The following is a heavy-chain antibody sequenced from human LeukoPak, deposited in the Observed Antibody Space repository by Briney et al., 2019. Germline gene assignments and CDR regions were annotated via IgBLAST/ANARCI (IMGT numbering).Heavy chain of an antibody. V-gene: IGHV1-2*02. Sequence: ASVKVSCKASGYTFSDYYIHWVRQAPGQGLGWMGWIDPKNGGTNYAQKFRGRVTMTRDTSFTTVYMDLSRLISDDTAVYYCSRGGLHHGFDYWGQGTLVTVSS. CDR1: GYTFSDYY. J-gene: IGHJ4*02. CDR2: IDPKNGGT. D-gene: IGHD1-14*01. CDR3: SRGGLHHGFDY.